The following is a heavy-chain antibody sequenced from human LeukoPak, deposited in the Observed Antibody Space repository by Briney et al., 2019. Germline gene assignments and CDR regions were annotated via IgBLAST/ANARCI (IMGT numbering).Heavy chain of an antibody. Sequence: ASVKVSCKASGYTFTGYYVHWVRQAPGQGHEWLGWINPNSGGTNYAQKFQGRVTMTRDTSISTAYMELSRLRSDDTAVYYCARVRYRLAETYIDYWGHGTLVTVSS. J-gene: IGHJ4*01. CDR1: GYTFTGYY. V-gene: IGHV1-2*02. D-gene: IGHD3-16*01. CDR2: INPNSGGT. CDR3: ARVRYRLAETYIDY.